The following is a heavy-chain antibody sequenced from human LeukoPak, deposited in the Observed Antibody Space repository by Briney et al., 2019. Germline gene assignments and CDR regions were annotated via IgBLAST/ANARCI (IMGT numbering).Heavy chain of an antibody. CDR1: GYTFTGYY. Sequence: ASVKVSCMASGYTFTGYYMHWVRQAPGEGLEGMGWIDANSGGTNYAQKFQGRVTMTRDTSISTAYMELSRLRSDDTAVYYCARASVRLVGATTARYWGQGTLVTVSS. J-gene: IGHJ4*02. CDR2: IDANSGGT. D-gene: IGHD1-26*01. CDR3: ARASVRLVGATTARY. V-gene: IGHV1-2*02.